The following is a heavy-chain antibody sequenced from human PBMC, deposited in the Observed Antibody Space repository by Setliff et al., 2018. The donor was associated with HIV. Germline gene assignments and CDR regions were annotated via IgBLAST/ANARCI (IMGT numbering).Heavy chain of an antibody. V-gene: IGHV4-31*03. Sequence: SETLSLTCTVSGGSLTSGDYYWSWLRQLPGKGLQWIGYIYYSGSTYCNPSLNSRVNISIDTSKNQFSLKLSSLTAADTALYYCTRGNKRFGWLGWFDPWGQGTLVTVSS. CDR2: IYYSGST. CDR3: TRGNKRFGWLGWFDP. D-gene: IGHD3-22*01. J-gene: IGHJ5*02. CDR1: GGSLTSGDYY.